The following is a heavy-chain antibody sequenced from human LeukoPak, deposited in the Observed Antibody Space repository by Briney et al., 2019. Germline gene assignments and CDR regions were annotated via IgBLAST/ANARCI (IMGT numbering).Heavy chain of an antibody. D-gene: IGHD3-22*01. CDR1: GFIFSDHY. CDR2: INPSGRI. CDR3: ARGRQEVSMIVVVMTAVSYYLDV. J-gene: IGHJ6*03. Sequence: GSLGLSCAASGFIFSDHYMGWVRQAPGKGLEWIGEINPSGRISYNPSLKSRLTISVDASKNQFSLNLRSLTAADTAVYYCARGRQEVSMIVVVMTAVSYYLDVWGKGTTVTVS. V-gene: IGHV4-34*01.